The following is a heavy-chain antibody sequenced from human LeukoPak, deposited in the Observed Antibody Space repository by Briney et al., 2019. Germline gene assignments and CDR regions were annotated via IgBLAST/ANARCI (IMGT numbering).Heavy chain of an antibody. J-gene: IGHJ5*02. CDR2: ITSNGGSA. CDR1: GFTFSNYA. Sequence: GGSLRLSCSASGFTFSNYAMHWVRQAPGKGLEYVSAITSNGGSAYYADSVKGRFTISRDNSKNTLYLQMSSLRAEDTAVYYCLKDRSGYSSSWYGRWNWFDPWGQGTLVTVSS. V-gene: IGHV3-64D*06. CDR3: LKDRSGYSSSWYGRWNWFDP. D-gene: IGHD6-13*01.